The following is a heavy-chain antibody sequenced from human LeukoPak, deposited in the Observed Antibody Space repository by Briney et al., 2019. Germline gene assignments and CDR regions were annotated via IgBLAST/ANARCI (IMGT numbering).Heavy chain of an antibody. J-gene: IGHJ4*02. CDR2: IVNSGANT. V-gene: IGHV3-23*01. CDR1: GFTFSTFG. D-gene: IGHD1-7*01. CDR3: AKRGLSGTKEFDY. Sequence: QPGGSLRLSCAASGFTFSTFGMSWVRQAPGKGLDWVSAIVNSGANTYYADSVKGRFTISRDNSKNTLYLQMNSLRAEDTAVYYCAKRGLSGTKEFDYWGQGTLVTVSS.